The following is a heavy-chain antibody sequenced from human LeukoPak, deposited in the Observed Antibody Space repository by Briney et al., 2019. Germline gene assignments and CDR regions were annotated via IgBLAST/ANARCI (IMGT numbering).Heavy chain of an antibody. D-gene: IGHD6-19*01. CDR2: ISYDGSNK. CDR1: GFTFSSYA. V-gene: IGHV3-30-3*01. J-gene: IGHJ4*02. CDR3: ARVRYSSGWYRY. Sequence: PGGSLRLSCAASGFTFSSYAMHWVRQAPGKGLEWVAVISYDGSNKYYADSVKGRFTISRDNSKNTLYLQMNSLRAEDTAVYYCARVRYSSGWYRYWGQGTLVTVSS.